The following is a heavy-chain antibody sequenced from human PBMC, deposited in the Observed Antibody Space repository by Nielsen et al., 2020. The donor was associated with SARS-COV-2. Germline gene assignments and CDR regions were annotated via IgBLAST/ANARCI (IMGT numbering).Heavy chain of an antibody. CDR1: GYFISTGNW. Sequence: SETLSLTCGVSGYFISTGNWWGWIRQPPGKGLEWIGYIYNTGLTYYNPSLKSRVTMSVDTSKNQFSLKLSSVTAADTAVYYCARASRGIFGVVGGMDVWGQGTTVTVSS. CDR3: ARASRGIFGVVGGMDV. J-gene: IGHJ6*02. V-gene: IGHV4-28*03. CDR2: IYNTGLT. D-gene: IGHD3-3*01.